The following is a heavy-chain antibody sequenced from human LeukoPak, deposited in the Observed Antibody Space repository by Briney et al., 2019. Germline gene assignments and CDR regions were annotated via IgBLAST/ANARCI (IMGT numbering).Heavy chain of an antibody. CDR3: ARTPDSGWYYFDY. Sequence: GGSLRLSCAASGLTFSIYSMNWVRQAPGKGLEWVSSISSTGSYIYYADSVKGRFTISRDNAKNSLYLQMNSLRAEDTAVYYCARTPDSGWYYFDYWGQGTLVTVSS. CDR1: GLTFSIYS. J-gene: IGHJ4*02. V-gene: IGHV3-21*04. D-gene: IGHD6-19*01. CDR2: ISSTGSYI.